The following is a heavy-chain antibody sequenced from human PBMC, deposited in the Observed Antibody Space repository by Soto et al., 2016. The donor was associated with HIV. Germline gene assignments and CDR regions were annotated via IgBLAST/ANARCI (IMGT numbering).Heavy chain of an antibody. Sequence: QLQLQESGPGLVKPSETLSLTCTVSGGSISSSSYYWGWIRQPPGKGLEWIGSIYYSGTTYYNPSLKSRVTISVDTSKNQFSLRLSSVTAADTAVYYCARLLSPFGEFIITSGYFDYWGQGTLVTVSS. CDR3: ARLLSPFGEFIITSGYFDY. V-gene: IGHV4-39*01. J-gene: IGHJ4*02. D-gene: IGHD3-10*01. CDR2: IYYSGTT. CDR1: GGSISSSSYY.